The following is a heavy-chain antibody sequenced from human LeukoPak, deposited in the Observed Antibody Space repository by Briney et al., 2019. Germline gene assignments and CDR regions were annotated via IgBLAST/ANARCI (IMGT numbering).Heavy chain of an antibody. CDR2: IYSSGST. Sequence: PSETLSLTCTVSGGSISSYYWSWIRQPAGKGLEWIGRIYSSGSTNYNPSLKSRVTISVDTSNNQFSLKLSSVTAADTAVYYWARVLRYSSSSRWFDPWGQGTLVTVPS. D-gene: IGHD6-6*01. CDR1: GGSISSYY. CDR3: ARVLRYSSSSRWFDP. J-gene: IGHJ5*02. V-gene: IGHV4-4*07.